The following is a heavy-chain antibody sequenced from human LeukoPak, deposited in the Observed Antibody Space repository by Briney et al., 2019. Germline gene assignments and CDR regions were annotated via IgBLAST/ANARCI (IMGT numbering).Heavy chain of an antibody. CDR1: GGSISSSSYY. V-gene: IGHV4-39*01. Sequence: PSETLSLTCTVSGGSISSSSYYWGWIRQPPGKGLEWIGSIYYSGSTYYNPSLKSRVTISVDTSKNQFSLKLSSVTAADTAVYYCARLTNGFDYWGQGTLVTVSS. J-gene: IGHJ4*02. CDR2: IYYSGST. D-gene: IGHD1/OR15-1a*01. CDR3: ARLTNGFDY.